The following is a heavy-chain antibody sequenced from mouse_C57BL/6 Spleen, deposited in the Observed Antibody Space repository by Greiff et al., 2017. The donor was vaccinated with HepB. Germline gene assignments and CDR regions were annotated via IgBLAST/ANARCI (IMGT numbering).Heavy chain of an antibody. CDR1: GYTFTSYG. J-gene: IGHJ2*01. CDR3: ARRWFPYYFDY. CDR2: IYPRSGNT. Sequence: QVQLQQSGAELARPGASVKLSCKASGYTFTSYGISWVKQRTGQGLEWIGEIYPRSGNTYYNEKFKGKATLTADKSSSTAYMDLRSLTSEDSAVYFCARRWFPYYFDYWGQGTTLTVSS. D-gene: IGHD2-3*01. V-gene: IGHV1-81*01.